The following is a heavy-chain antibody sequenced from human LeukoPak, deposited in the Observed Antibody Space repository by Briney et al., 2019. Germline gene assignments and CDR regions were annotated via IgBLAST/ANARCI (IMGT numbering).Heavy chain of an antibody. CDR3: ARDGMIVVVPAWYFDL. J-gene: IGHJ2*01. D-gene: IGHD3-22*01. V-gene: IGHV3-30-3*01. CDR1: GFTFSSYA. CDR2: ISYDGSNK. Sequence: PGGSLRLSCAASGFTFSSYAMHWVRQAPGKGLEWVAVISYDGSNKYYADSVKGRFTISRDNSKNTLYPQMNSLRAEDTAVYYCARDGMIVVVPAWYFDLWGRGTLVTVSS.